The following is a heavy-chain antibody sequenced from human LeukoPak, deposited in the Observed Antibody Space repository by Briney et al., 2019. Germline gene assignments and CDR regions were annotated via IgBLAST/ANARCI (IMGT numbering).Heavy chain of an antibody. CDR3: ARDLLGWRGKYFDP. Sequence: ASLKVSCKASGYTFTGYYMHWVRQAPGQGLEWMGWINPNSGGTNYAQKFQGRVTMTRDTSISTAYMELSRLRSDDTAVYYCARDLLGWRGKYFDPWGQGTLVTVSS. J-gene: IGHJ5*02. CDR2: INPNSGGT. D-gene: IGHD2-15*01. CDR1: GYTFTGYY. V-gene: IGHV1-2*02.